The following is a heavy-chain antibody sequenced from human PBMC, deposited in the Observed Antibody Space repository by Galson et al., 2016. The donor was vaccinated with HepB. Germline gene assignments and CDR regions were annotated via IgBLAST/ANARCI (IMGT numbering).Heavy chain of an antibody. D-gene: IGHD2-2*02. CDR1: GFTFSTYN. J-gene: IGHJ6*04. V-gene: IGHV3-21*01. CDR2: ISNSNSYI. CDR3: ARDFGYCSSNSCYKGGLFYYFGMDV. Sequence: SLRLSCAASGFTFSTYNMNWVRQAPGKGLEWVSSISNSNSYIYYTDSVKGRFTISRDNAKNSLYLQMNSLRAEDTAVYYCARDFGYCSSNSCYKGGLFYYFGMDVRGEGTTLTVSS.